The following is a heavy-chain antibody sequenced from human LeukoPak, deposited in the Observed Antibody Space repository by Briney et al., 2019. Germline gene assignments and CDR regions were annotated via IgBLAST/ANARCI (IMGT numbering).Heavy chain of an antibody. J-gene: IGHJ4*02. CDR3: ASRLGYCSSTSCYSPVDYVDY. Sequence: PSETLSLTCTVSGGSISSGDYYWRWIRQPPGKGLEWIGYIYYSGSTYYNPSLKIRVTISVDTSKNQFSLKLSSVTAADTAVYYCASRLGYCSSTSCYSPVDYVDYWGQGTLVTVSS. CDR1: GGSISSGDYY. V-gene: IGHV4-30-4*01. CDR2: IYYSGST. D-gene: IGHD2-2*01.